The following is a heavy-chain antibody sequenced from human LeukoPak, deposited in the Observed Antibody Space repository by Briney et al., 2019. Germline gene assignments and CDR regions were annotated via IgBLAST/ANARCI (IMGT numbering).Heavy chain of an antibody. CDR2: ISGYSGST. Sequence: ASVKVSCKTSVYTFATYSINWVRQAPGQGLEWMGWISGYSGSTNYAQKLQGRVTMTTDTSTTTAYMELRSLKSDDTAVYYCARGHSSGRDYYFDTWGQGTLVTVSS. V-gene: IGHV1-18*01. D-gene: IGHD6-19*01. CDR3: ARGHSSGRDYYFDT. CDR1: VYTFATYS. J-gene: IGHJ4*02.